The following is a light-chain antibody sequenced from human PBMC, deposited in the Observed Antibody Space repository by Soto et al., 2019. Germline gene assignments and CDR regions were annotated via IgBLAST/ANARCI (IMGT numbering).Light chain of an antibody. CDR3: QQYGSSPPWT. CDR2: GAS. CDR1: QSVSSSY. Sequence: EIELTQSPDTLSLSPGERATLSCRAIQSVSSSYLAWYQQKPGQAPRLLIYGASSRATGIPDRFSGSGSGTDFTLTISRLEPEDFAVYYCQQYGSSPPWTFGGGTKVDI. V-gene: IGKV3-20*01. J-gene: IGKJ4*02.